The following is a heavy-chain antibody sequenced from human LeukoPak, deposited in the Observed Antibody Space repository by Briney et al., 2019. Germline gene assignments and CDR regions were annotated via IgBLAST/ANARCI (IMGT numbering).Heavy chain of an antibody. D-gene: IGHD3-9*01. V-gene: IGHV1-46*01. CDR3: ARDRPYYDILTGYYPLYYFDY. CDR2: INPSGGST. Sequence: ASVKVSCKASGYTFTSYYMHWVRQAPGQGLEWMGIINPSGGSTSYAQKFQGRVTMTRDTSTSTVCMELSSLRSEDTAVYYCARDRPYYDILTGYYPLYYFDYWGQGTLVTVSS. CDR1: GYTFTSYY. J-gene: IGHJ4*02.